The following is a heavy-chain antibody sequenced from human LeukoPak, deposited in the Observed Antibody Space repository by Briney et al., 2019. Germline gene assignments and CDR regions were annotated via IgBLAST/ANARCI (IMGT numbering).Heavy chain of an antibody. J-gene: IGHJ4*02. D-gene: IGHD6-13*01. V-gene: IGHV4-34*01. CDR2: INHSGST. CDR3: ARGFPGGGAAAGDFDY. CDR1: GGSFSGYY. Sequence: PSETLSLTCAVYGGSFSGYYWSWIRQPPGKGLEWIGEINHSGSTSYNPSLKSRVTISVDTSKNQFSLKLSSVTAADTAVYYCARGFPGGGAAAGDFDYWGQGTLVTVSS.